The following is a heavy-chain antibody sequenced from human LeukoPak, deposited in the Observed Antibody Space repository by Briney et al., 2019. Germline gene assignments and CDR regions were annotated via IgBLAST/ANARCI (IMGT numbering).Heavy chain of an antibody. CDR1: GGSFSGYY. CDR3: ASRNSSGFDY. CDR2: INHSGST. V-gene: IGHV4-34*01. Sequence: PSETLSLTCAVYGGSFSGYYWSWIRQPPGKGLEWIGEINHSGSTNYNPSLKSRVTISVDTSKNQFSLKQSSVTAADTAVYYCASRNSSGFDYWGQGTLVTVSS. J-gene: IGHJ4*02. D-gene: IGHD6-19*01.